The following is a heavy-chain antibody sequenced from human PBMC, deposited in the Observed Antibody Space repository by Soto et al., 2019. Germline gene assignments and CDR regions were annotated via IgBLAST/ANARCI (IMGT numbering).Heavy chain of an antibody. V-gene: IGHV3-30*18. CDR1: GFTFSSYG. Sequence: QVQLVEPGGGVVQPGRSLRLSCAASGFTFSSYGMHWVRQAPGKGLEWVAVISYDGSNKYYADSVKGRFTISRDNSKNTLYLQMNSLRAEDTAVYYCANAGEDGDYFDYWGQGTLVTVSS. CDR3: ANAGEDGDYFDY. D-gene: IGHD3-10*01. CDR2: ISYDGSNK. J-gene: IGHJ4*02.